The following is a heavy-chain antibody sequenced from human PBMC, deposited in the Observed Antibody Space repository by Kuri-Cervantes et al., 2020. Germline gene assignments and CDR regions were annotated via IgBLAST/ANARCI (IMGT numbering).Heavy chain of an antibody. CDR2: ISACNGNT. D-gene: IGHD1-14*01. CDR1: GYTFTSYG. CDR3: ATEGTSHSIGAADGVFDY. Sequence: ASVKVSCKASGYTFTSYGISWVRQAPGQGLEWMGWISACNGNTNYAQKLQGRVTMTTDTSTSTAYMELNSLRSDDTAMYYCATEGTSHSIGAADGVFDYWGQGTLVTVSS. J-gene: IGHJ4*02. V-gene: IGHV1-18*01.